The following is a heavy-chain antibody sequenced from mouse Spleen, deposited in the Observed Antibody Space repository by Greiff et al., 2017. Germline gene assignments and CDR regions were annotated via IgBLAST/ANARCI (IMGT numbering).Heavy chain of an antibody. CDR2: ISSGSSTI. V-gene: IGHV5-17*01. CDR3: ARGANWDWFAY. D-gene: IGHD4-1*01. Sequence: EVKLVESGGGLVKPGGSLKLSCAASGFTFSDYGMHWVRQAPEKGLEWVAYISSGSSTIYYADTVKGRFTISRDDAKNTLFLQMTSLRSEDTAMYYCARGANWDWFAYWGQGTLVTVSA. J-gene: IGHJ3*01. CDR1: GFTFSDYG.